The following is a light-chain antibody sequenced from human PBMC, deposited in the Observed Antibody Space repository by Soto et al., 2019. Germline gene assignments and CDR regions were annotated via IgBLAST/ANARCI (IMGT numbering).Light chain of an antibody. Sequence: QSVLTQPASVSGSPGQSITISCTGTSSDVGSYNLVSWYQQHPGKAPKLMIYEGSQRPSGVSNRFSGSKSGNTSSLTISGLQAEDEADYYYCSYAGSSTPHVVFGGGTKVTVL. CDR3: CSYAGSSTPHVV. J-gene: IGLJ2*01. CDR2: EGS. CDR1: SSDVGSYNL. V-gene: IGLV2-23*01.